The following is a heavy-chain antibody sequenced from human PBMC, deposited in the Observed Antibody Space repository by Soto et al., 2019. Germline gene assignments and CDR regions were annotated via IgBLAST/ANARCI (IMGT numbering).Heavy chain of an antibody. CDR3: ARAIAVGSTSLDY. CDR2: ISSRSSTI. D-gene: IGHD6-19*01. J-gene: IGHJ4*02. CDR1: GFSFSTYN. Sequence: EVQLVESGGGLVQPGGSLRLSCAASGFSFSTYNMNWVRQAPGRGLEWVSYISSRSSTIYHADSVKGRFTISRDNAKNSLYLQMDSLRDEDPAVYFCARAIAVGSTSLDYWGLGTRVTVSS. V-gene: IGHV3-48*02.